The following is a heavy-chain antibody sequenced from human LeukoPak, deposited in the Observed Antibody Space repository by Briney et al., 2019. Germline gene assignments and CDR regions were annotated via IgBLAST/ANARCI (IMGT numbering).Heavy chain of an antibody. CDR2: ISGSGDST. J-gene: IGHJ4*02. Sequence: PGGSLRLSCAASGFTFSSYAMSWVRQAPGKGLEWVSAISGSGDSTYYGDSVKGRFTISRDNSKNTLYLQMNSLRAEDTAVYYCAKTRPLDSTSWPHGDYWGQGTLVTVS. V-gene: IGHV3-23*01. D-gene: IGHD6-13*01. CDR3: AKTRPLDSTSWPHGDY. CDR1: GFTFSSYA.